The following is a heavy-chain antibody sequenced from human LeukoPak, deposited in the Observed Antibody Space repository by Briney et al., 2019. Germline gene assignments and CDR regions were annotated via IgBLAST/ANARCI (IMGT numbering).Heavy chain of an antibody. V-gene: IGHV1-2*06. Sequence: ASVKVSCKASGYTFTNYTVNWVRQAPGQGLEWMGRINPNSGGTNYAQKFQGRVTMTRDTSISTAYMELSRLRSDDTAVYYCARDYYYGMDVWGQGTTITVSS. CDR3: ARDYYYGMDV. CDR1: GYTFTNYT. CDR2: INPNSGGT. J-gene: IGHJ6*02.